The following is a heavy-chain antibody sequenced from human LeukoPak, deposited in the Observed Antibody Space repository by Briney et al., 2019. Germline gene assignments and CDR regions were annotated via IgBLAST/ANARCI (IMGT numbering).Heavy chain of an antibody. CDR2: IYTSGST. V-gene: IGHV4-4*07. CDR1: GGSISTYY. D-gene: IGHD5-18*01. J-gene: IGHJ4*02. Sequence: SETLSLTCIVSGGSISTYYCSWLRQPAGKGLEWIGRIYTSGSTNYNPSLKSRVTISIDKSKNQFSLNLSSVTAEDTAVYYCARDLGYGAYYFDYWGQGMLVTVSS. CDR3: ARDLGYGAYYFDY.